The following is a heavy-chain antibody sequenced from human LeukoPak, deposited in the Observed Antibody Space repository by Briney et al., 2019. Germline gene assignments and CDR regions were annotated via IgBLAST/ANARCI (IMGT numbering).Heavy chain of an antibody. CDR1: GGSISSGGYY. Sequence: PSQTLSLTCTVSGGSISSGGYYWSWIRQHPGKGLEWIGYIYYSESTYYNPSLKSRVTISVDTSKNQFSLKLSSVTAADTAVYYCAREGLGYCSSTSCSEYYFDYWGQGTLVTVSS. J-gene: IGHJ4*02. V-gene: IGHV4-31*03. CDR2: IYYSEST. D-gene: IGHD2-2*01. CDR3: AREGLGYCSSTSCSEYYFDY.